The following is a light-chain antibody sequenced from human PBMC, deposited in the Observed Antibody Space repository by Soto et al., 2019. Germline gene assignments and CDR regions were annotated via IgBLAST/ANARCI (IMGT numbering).Light chain of an antibody. CDR3: QQYNDWFSIS. CDR1: QSVSNK. V-gene: IGKV3-15*01. Sequence: EIVMTQSPATLSVSPGERATLSCRASQSVSNKLAWYQQKPGQAPRLLISYASTRATGIPARFSGSGSGTEFTLTISSLQSEDFAIYSCQQYNDWFSISFGGGTKVEVK. J-gene: IGKJ4*01. CDR2: YAS.